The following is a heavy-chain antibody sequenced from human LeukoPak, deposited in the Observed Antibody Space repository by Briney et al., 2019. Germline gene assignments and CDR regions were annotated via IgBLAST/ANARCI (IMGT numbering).Heavy chain of an antibody. Sequence: GGSLRLSCEASGFTFSNNWMSCVRQAPGQGLEWVASIKYDGTKTSYVESVRGRFTISRDNATNSVYLQMNSLGADDTAVYFCAKDNPLPLWGQGTLVSVSS. CDR2: IKYDGTKT. J-gene: IGHJ4*02. CDR1: GFTFSNNW. D-gene: IGHD1-14*01. CDR3: AKDNPLPL. V-gene: IGHV3-7*04.